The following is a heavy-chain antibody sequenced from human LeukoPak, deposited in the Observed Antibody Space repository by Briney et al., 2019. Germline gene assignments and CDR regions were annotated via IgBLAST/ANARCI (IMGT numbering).Heavy chain of an antibody. D-gene: IGHD4-11*01. CDR3: AKTTGRADYSSDGGCYGLDV. J-gene: IGHJ6*02. Sequence: PGGSLRLSCAASGFTFSSYAMSWVRQAPGKGLVWVSRINSDGRRTTYADSVKGRFTISRDNAKNTLYLQMNSLRTEDTAVYYCAKTTGRADYSSDGGCYGLDVWGQGTTVTVSS. CDR2: INSDGRRT. V-gene: IGHV3-74*01. CDR1: GFTFSSYA.